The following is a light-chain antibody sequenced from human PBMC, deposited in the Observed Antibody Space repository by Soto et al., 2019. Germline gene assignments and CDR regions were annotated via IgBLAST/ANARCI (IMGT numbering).Light chain of an antibody. J-gene: IGKJ1*01. CDR1: VTVATN. CDR3: QQYGSSPWT. Sequence: EIVMTQSPGTLSMSPFKTATLSCRASVTVATNVAWYQQTPGQAPRLLIYGASSRATGIPDRFSGSGSGTVLTLTISRLEPEDFAVYYCQQYGSSPWTFGQGTKVDIK. CDR2: GAS. V-gene: IGKV3-20*01.